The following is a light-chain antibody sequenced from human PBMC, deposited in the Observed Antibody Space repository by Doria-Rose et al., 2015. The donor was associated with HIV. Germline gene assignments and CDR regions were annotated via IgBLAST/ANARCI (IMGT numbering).Light chain of an antibody. CDR2: KAS. CDR3: QHYQSYPYT. CDR1: PSMSIW. V-gene: IGKV1-5*03. Sequence: TSTCRARPSMSIWLAVYQQTPGKAPKLLIYKASILESGVPSRFSGSGSGTEFTLTISSLQPDDFASYYCQHYQSYPYTFGHGTKLEIK. J-gene: IGKJ2*01.